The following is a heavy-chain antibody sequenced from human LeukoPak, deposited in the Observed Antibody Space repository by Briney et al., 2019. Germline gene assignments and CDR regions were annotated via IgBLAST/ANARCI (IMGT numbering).Heavy chain of an antibody. Sequence: GASVKVSCKASGYTFPSYDINWVRQATGQGLEWMGWMNPNSGNTGYAQKLQGRVPMTRNTSISPDYMELSSLRSEDTAVYYCARGNIEDYYGSGSQNWFDPWGQGTLVTVSS. J-gene: IGHJ5*02. CDR3: ARGNIEDYYGSGSQNWFDP. D-gene: IGHD3-10*01. V-gene: IGHV1-8*01. CDR1: GYTFPSYD. CDR2: MNPNSGNT.